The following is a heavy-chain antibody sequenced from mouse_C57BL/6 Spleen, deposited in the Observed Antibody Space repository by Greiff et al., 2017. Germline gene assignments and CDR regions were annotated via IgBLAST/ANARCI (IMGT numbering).Heavy chain of an antibody. V-gene: IGHV1-80*01. CDR1: GYAFSSYW. Sequence: VQLVESGAELVKPGASVKISCKASGYAFSSYWMNWVKQRPGKGLEWIGQIYPGDGDTTYNGKFKGKATLTADKSSSTAYMQLSSLTSEDSAVYFCAREYDSSGPWFAYWGQGTLVTVSA. D-gene: IGHD3-2*02. CDR2: IYPGDGDT. CDR3: AREYDSSGPWFAY. J-gene: IGHJ3*01.